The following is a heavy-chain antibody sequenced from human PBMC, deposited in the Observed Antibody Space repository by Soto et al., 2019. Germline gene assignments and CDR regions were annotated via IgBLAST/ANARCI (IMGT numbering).Heavy chain of an antibody. CDR3: ARLLAPGVAGYFDY. CDR2: IIPILGIA. D-gene: IGHD6-19*01. CDR1: GGTFSSYT. V-gene: IGHV1-69*02. Sequence: QVQLVQSGAEVKKPGSSVQVSCTASGGTFSSYTISWVRQAPGQGLEWMGRIIPILGIANYAQKFQGRVTITADKSTSTAYMELSSLRSEDTAVYYCARLLAPGVAGYFDYWGQGTLVTVSS. J-gene: IGHJ4*02.